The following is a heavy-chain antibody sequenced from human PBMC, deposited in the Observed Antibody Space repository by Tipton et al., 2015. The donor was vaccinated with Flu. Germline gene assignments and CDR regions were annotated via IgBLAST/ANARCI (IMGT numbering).Heavy chain of an antibody. CDR3: ARLGGYFSSPSCYTSLYYYYGMDV. Sequence: LRLSCTVSGGSISSGGYYWSWIRQHPGKGLEWIGYIYYSGSTYYNPSLKSRVTISVDTSKNQFSLKLSSVTAADTAVYYCARLGGYFSSPSCYTSLYYYYGMDVWGQGTSVSVSS. V-gene: IGHV4-31*02. CDR2: IYYSGST. CDR1: GGSISSGGYY. D-gene: IGHD2-2*02. J-gene: IGHJ6*02.